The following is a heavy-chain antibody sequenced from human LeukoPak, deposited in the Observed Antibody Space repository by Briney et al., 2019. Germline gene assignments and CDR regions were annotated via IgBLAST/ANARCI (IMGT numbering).Heavy chain of an antibody. CDR2: ISSSSSYI. Sequence: GGSLRLSCAASGFTFSSYSMNWVRQAPGKGLEWVSSISSSSSYIYYADSVKGRFTISRDNAKNSLYLQMNSLRAEDTAVYYCARDRDNYDSSGYDYWGQGTLVTVSS. D-gene: IGHD3-22*01. CDR3: ARDRDNYDSSGYDY. V-gene: IGHV3-21*01. CDR1: GFTFSSYS. J-gene: IGHJ4*02.